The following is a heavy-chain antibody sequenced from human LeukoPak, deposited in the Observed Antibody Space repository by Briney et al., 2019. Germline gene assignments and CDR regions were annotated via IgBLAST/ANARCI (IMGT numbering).Heavy chain of an antibody. D-gene: IGHD3-16*01. CDR2: IKSDGSST. V-gene: IGHV3-74*03. J-gene: IGHJ4*02. CDR3: ARGGGRGSIGGDC. CDR1: GFAFSTYW. Sequence: PGGSLRLSCAASGFAFSTYWTHWVRQAPGKGLVWVSRIKSDGSSTTYADFVKGRFTVSRDNAKNTLYLEMSSLRAEDTATYFCARGGGRGSIGGDCWGQGTLVTVSS.